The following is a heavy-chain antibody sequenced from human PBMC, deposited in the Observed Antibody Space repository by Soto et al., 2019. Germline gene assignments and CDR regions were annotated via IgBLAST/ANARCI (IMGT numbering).Heavy chain of an antibody. V-gene: IGHV4-59*01. CDR1: GGSIISYY. CDR2: IYYSGST. J-gene: IGHJ6*03. CDR3: ARDHATVTNTYYYYYMDV. Sequence: SETLSLTCTVSGGSIISYYWSWILQPPWKGLEWIGYIYYSGSTNYNPSLKSRVTISVDTSKNQFSLKLSSVTAADTAVYYCARDHATVTNTYYYYYMDVWGKGTTVTVSS. D-gene: IGHD4-17*01.